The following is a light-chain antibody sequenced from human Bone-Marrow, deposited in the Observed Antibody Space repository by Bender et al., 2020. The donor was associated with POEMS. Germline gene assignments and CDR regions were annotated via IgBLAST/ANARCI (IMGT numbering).Light chain of an antibody. CDR3: QSYDTSLSGWV. CDR1: GSNIGGYP. Sequence: QSVLTQPPSVSGTPGQRVTISCSGSGSNIGGYPVNWYQQLPGTAPKLLIYGNNNRPSGVPDRFSGAKSGTSGSLAITALQADDEADYYCQSYDTSLSGWVFGGGTKLTVL. J-gene: IGLJ3*02. CDR2: GNN. V-gene: IGLV1-40*01.